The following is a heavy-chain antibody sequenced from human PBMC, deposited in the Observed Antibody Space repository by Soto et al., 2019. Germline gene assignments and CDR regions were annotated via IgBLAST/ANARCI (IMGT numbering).Heavy chain of an antibody. Sequence: SETLSLTCAVYGGSFSGYYWSWIRQPPGKGLEWIGEINHSGSTNYNPSLKSRVTISVDTSKNQFSLKLSSVTAADTAVYYCARLRYRYGNYYYGMDVWGQGTTVTVSS. CDR2: INHSGST. CDR3: ARLRYRYGNYYYGMDV. V-gene: IGHV4-34*01. J-gene: IGHJ6*02. CDR1: GGSFSGYY. D-gene: IGHD5-18*01.